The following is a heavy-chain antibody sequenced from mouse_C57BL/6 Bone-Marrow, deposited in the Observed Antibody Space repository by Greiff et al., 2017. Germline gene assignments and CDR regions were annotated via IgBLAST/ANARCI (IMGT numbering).Heavy chain of an antibody. J-gene: IGHJ4*01. Sequence: VESGGGLVKPGGSPKLFCAASGFTFSDYGTHWVRQAPEKGLEWVAYISSGSSTIYYSDTVKGRFTISRDNAKNTLFLQMTSLRSEDTSMYYCARGLYAMDYWGQGTSVTVSA. CDR1: GFTFSDYG. CDR2: ISSGSSTI. V-gene: IGHV5-17*01. CDR3: ARGLYAMDY.